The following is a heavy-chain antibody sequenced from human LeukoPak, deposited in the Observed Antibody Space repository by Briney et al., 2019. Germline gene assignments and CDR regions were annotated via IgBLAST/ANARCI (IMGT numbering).Heavy chain of an antibody. Sequence: PGRSLRLSCAASGFTFSSYGMHWVRQAPGKGLEWVAVIWYDGSNKYYADSVKGRSTISRDNSKNTLCLQMNSLRAEDTAVYYCAKGALAVAGIDYWGQGTLVTVSS. D-gene: IGHD6-19*01. CDR3: AKGALAVAGIDY. J-gene: IGHJ4*02. V-gene: IGHV3-33*06. CDR2: IWYDGSNK. CDR1: GFTFSSYG.